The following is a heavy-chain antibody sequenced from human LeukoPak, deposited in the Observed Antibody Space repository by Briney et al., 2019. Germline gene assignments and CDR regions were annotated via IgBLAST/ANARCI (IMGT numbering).Heavy chain of an antibody. J-gene: IGHJ4*02. CDR1: GGSXSXHY. Sequence: SETLSLTCTVSGGSXSXHYWSXXXXXPGEGLEWIGQINYSGSTYYNPSLKTRVTLSIDTSKNQFSLKLSSVTAADTAVYYCARDIEAVGATLYFDYWGQGTLVTVSS. CDR3: ARDIEAVGATLYFDY. CDR2: INYSGST. V-gene: IGHV4-59*11. D-gene: IGHD1-26*01.